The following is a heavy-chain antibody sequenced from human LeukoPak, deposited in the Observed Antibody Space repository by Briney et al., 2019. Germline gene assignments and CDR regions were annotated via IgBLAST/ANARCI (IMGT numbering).Heavy chain of an antibody. CDR1: GYTFTSYD. Sequence: GASVKVSCKASGYTFTSYDINWVRQATGQGLEWMGWMNPNSGGTNYAQKFQGRVTMTRDTSISTAYMELSRLRSDDTAVYYCARDGGSGSYYYYGMDVWGQGTTVTVSS. D-gene: IGHD3-10*01. CDR2: MNPNSGGT. V-gene: IGHV1-2*02. J-gene: IGHJ6*02. CDR3: ARDGGSGSYYYYGMDV.